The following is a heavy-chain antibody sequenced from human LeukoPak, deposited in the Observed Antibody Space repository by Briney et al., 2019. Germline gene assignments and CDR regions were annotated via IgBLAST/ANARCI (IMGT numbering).Heavy chain of an antibody. CDR1: GGSISSGDYY. V-gene: IGHV4-30-4*08. CDR3: ARGRVERRVYNWFDP. J-gene: IGHJ5*02. Sequence: SQTLSLTCTVSGGSISSGDYYWSWIRQPPGKGLEWIGYIYYSGSNYYNPSLKSRVTISVDTSKNQLSLKLSSVTAADTAVYYCARGRVERRVYNWFDPWGRGTLVTVSS. CDR2: IYYSGSN. D-gene: IGHD1-1*01.